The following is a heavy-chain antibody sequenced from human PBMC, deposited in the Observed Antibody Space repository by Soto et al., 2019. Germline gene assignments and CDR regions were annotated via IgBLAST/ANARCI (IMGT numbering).Heavy chain of an antibody. V-gene: IGHV4-59*01. D-gene: IGHD3-22*01. CDR3: AGGYDSSGYYLKHYYYYGMDV. CDR1: GGSISSYC. J-gene: IGHJ6*02. Sequence: PSQTLSLTCTVSGGSISSYCWSWIRQTPGKGLEWIGYIYYSGSTNYNPSLKSRVTISVDTSKNQFSLKLSSVTAADTAVYYCAGGYDSSGYYLKHYYYYGMDVWGQGSTVTVSS. CDR2: IYYSGST.